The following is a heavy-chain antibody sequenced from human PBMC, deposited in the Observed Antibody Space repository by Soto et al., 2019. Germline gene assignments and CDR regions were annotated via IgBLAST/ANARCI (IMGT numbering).Heavy chain of an antibody. Sequence: HVQLQESGPGLVKPSQTLSLTCTVTGNSIATGAYYWSWIRQPPGKGLEWIGYISYSGRAYSNPSLKNPLTISVDMAKKLFAVMLTAVTAADTAVYHCARLGLSTTPLRAFDVWGPGTIVTFSS. J-gene: IGHJ3*01. CDR2: ISYSGRA. CDR3: ARLGLSTTPLRAFDV. V-gene: IGHV4-30-4*08. CDR1: GNSIATGAYY. D-gene: IGHD3-22*01.